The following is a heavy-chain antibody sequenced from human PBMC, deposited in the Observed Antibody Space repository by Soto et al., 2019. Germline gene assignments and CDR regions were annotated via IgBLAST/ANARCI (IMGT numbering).Heavy chain of an antibody. V-gene: IGHV4-59*01. CDR2: IYNSGNT. CDR3: AAPPRY. CDR1: GGSISSYY. D-gene: IGHD6-6*01. J-gene: IGHJ4*02. Sequence: PSETLSLTCTVSGGSISSYYWNWIRQPPGKGLEWIGYIYNSGNTNYNPSLRSRVTISVDTSKNQFSLKLTSVTAADTAVYYCAAPPRYWGQGTLVTFSS.